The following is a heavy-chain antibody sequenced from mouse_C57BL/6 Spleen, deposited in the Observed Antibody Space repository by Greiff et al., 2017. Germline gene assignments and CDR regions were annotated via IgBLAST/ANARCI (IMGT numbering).Heavy chain of an antibody. CDR1: GYAFSSYW. V-gene: IGHV1-80*01. D-gene: IGHD1-1*01. CDR2: IYPGDGDT. J-gene: IGHJ4*01. Sequence: VQLQQSGAELVKPGASVKISCKASGYAFSSYWMNWVKQRPGKGLEWIGQIYPGDGDTNYNGKFKGKATLTADKSSSTAYMQLSNLTSEDSAVYFCARYYYGSSYAMDYWGQGTSVTVSS. CDR3: ARYYYGSSYAMDY.